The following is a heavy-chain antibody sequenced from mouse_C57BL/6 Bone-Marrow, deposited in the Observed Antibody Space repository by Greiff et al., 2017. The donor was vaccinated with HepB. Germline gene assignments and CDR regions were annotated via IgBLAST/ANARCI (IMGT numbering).Heavy chain of an antibody. V-gene: IGHV1-26*01. Sequence: VQLQQSGPELLKPGASVKISCKASGYTFTDYYINWVKQSHGKSLEWIGDIIPNNGGTSYNQKFKGKATLTVDKSSSTAYMELRSLTSEDSAVYYCARTYGSSGYWGQGTTLTASS. CDR3: ARTYGSSGY. CDR1: GYTFTDYY. CDR2: IIPNNGGT. J-gene: IGHJ2*01. D-gene: IGHD1-1*01.